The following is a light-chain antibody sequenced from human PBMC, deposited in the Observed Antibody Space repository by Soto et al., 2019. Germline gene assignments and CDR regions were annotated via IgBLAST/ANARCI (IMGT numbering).Light chain of an antibody. J-gene: IGLJ1*01. V-gene: IGLV1-40*01. CDR1: SSNIGAGHD. Sequence: QLVLTQPPSVSGAPGQRVTISCTGSSSNIGAGHDVHWNQHLPGTAPKLLIYGNSNRPSGVPDRFSGSKSGTSASLAITGLQAEDEADYYCQSYDSSLSGSEVFGTGTKLTVL. CDR3: QSYDSSLSGSEV. CDR2: GNS.